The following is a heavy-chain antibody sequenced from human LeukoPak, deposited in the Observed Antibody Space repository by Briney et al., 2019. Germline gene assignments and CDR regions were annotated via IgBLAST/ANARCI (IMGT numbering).Heavy chain of an antibody. CDR2: IYHSGST. D-gene: IGHD3-10*01. Sequence: SETLSLTCAVSGYSISSGYYWGWIRQPPGKGLEWIGSIYHSGSTYYNPSLKSRVTISVDTSKNQFSLELSSVTAADTAVYYCARLRHYYGSGSLNWFDPWGQGTLVTVSS. J-gene: IGHJ5*02. V-gene: IGHV4-38-2*01. CDR1: GYSISSGYY. CDR3: ARLRHYYGSGSLNWFDP.